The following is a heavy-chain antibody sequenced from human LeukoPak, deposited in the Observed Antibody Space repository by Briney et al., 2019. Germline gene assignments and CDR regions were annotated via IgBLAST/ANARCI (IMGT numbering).Heavy chain of an antibody. Sequence: ASVKVSCKASGYTFTSYDINWVRQATGQGLEWMGWMNPNSGNTGYAQKLQGRVTMTRNTSISTAYMELSSLRSEDTAVYYCAVGVYGDYENWFDPWGQGTLVTVSS. CDR2: MNPNSGNT. CDR1: GYTFTSYD. J-gene: IGHJ5*02. CDR3: AVGVYGDYENWFDP. D-gene: IGHD4-17*01. V-gene: IGHV1-8*01.